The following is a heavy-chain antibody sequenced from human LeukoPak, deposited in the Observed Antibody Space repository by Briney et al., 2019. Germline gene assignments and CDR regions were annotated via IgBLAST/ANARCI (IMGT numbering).Heavy chain of an antibody. CDR2: TSGSGDDT. CDR1: GFTFSSYG. J-gene: IGHJ4*02. CDR3: AKKRSSGGATQFDY. V-gene: IGHV3-23*01. Sequence: GGSLRLSCVASGFTFSSYGMSWVRQAPGKGLEWVSSTSGSGDDTYYADSVKGRFTLSRDNSKNTLYLQMNSLRVDDTAVYYCAKKRSSGGATQFDYWGQGTLVTVSS. D-gene: IGHD2-15*01.